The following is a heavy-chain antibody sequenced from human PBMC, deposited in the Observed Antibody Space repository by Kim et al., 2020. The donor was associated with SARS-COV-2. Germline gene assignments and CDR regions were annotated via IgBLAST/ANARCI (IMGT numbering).Heavy chain of an antibody. CDR2: IYYSGST. V-gene: IGHV4-59*08. D-gene: IGHD4-17*01. Sequence: SETLSLTCTVSGGSISSYYWSWIRQPPGKGLEWIGYIYYSGSTNYNPSLKSRVTISVDTSKNQFSLKLSSVTAADTAVYYCARQDDYGDYVRGWGQGTLVTVSS. J-gene: IGHJ4*02. CDR3: ARQDDYGDYVRG. CDR1: GGSISSYY.